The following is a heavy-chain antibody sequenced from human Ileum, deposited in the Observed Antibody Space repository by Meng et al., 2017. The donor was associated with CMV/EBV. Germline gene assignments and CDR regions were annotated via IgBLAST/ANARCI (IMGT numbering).Heavy chain of an antibody. CDR3: AKAGGNAGQYYFDY. D-gene: IGHD4-23*01. CDR2: ISGSGGST. CDR1: GFTFTNYA. Sequence: YGFTFTNYAMAWVRQPPGKGLEWVSAISGSGGSTYYADSVKGRFTISRDSSKSTLYLQMNSLRAEDRAVYFCAKAGGNAGQYYFDYWGQGALVTVSS. V-gene: IGHV3-23*01. J-gene: IGHJ4*02.